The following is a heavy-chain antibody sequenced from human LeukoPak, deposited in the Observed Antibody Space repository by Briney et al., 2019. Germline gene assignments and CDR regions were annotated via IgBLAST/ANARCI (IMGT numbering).Heavy chain of an antibody. D-gene: IGHD1-1*01. Sequence: ASVKVSCKASGGTFSSYAISWVRQAPGQGLEWMGWINPNNGATNYAQKFQAWVTMTRDTSISTVYMELSRLRSDDTAVYYCARWNRALVGTPALDIWGQGTMGIVSS. V-gene: IGHV1-2*04. CDR1: GGTFSSYA. CDR3: ARWNRALVGTPALDI. J-gene: IGHJ3*02. CDR2: INPNNGAT.